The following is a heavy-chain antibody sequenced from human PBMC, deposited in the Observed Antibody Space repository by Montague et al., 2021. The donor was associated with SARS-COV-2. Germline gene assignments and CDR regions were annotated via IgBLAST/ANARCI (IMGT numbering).Heavy chain of an antibody. J-gene: IGHJ4*02. CDR1: GYTFASYA. Sequence: SVKVSCKASGYTFASYAISWLRQAPGQGLEWVGWISTHNVNTNYSQSLQGRVTATKDTASSTAYVELRNLRSDDTAVYFCARGDGYNSPFDYWGQGTLVTVSS. CDR2: ISTHNVNT. CDR3: ARGDGYNSPFDY. V-gene: IGHV1-18*01. D-gene: IGHD5-24*01.